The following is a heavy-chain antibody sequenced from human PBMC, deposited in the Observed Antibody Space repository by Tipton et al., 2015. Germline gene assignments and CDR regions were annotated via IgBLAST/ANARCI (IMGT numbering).Heavy chain of an antibody. J-gene: IGHJ3*02. CDR2: ISYSGSI. Sequence: TLSLTCTVSGGSMYSFYWSWMRQPPGKGLEWIGYISYSGSINYNPSLKSRVTISVDTSRNQFSLKLSSVTAADTAVYYCARDKWVRGTWEGAFDIWGQGTMVTVSS. CDR3: ARDKWVRGTWEGAFDI. D-gene: IGHD1-26*01. V-gene: IGHV4-59*12. CDR1: GGSMYSFY.